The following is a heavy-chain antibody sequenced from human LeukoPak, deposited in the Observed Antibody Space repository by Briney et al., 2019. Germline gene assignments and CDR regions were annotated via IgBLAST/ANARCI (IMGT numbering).Heavy chain of an antibody. D-gene: IGHD6-13*01. CDR2: IVPSGIT. CDR1: GASIRSYY. J-gene: IGHJ4*02. Sequence: SETLSLTCTVSGASIRSYYWSWLRQPAGKGLEWIGRIVPSGITNYNPSLESRVTMSVGTSKNQFSLNLKSVTAADTAVYYCAKEGAAPGPDFDYWGQGILVIVSS. V-gene: IGHV4-4*07. CDR3: AKEGAAPGPDFDY.